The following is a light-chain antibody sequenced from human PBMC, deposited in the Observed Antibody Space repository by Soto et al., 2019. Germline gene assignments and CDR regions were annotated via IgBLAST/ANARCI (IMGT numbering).Light chain of an antibody. CDR2: KAS. V-gene: IGKV1-5*03. Sequence: DIQLTQSPSTLSAYVRDRVTITCRASQSISSWLAWYQQKPGKAPKLLIYKASSLESGVPSRFSGSGSGTEFTLTISSLQPDDFATYYCQQYNSYSITFGQGTRLEIK. J-gene: IGKJ5*01. CDR3: QQYNSYSIT. CDR1: QSISSW.